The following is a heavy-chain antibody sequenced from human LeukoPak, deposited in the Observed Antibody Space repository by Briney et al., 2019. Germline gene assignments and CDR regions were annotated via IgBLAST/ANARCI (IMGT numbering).Heavy chain of an antibody. D-gene: IGHD4-11*01. CDR1: GFTFSSYN. CDR3: ASGDYSNSKSDY. CDR2: ISSSSSTI. J-gene: IGHJ4*02. V-gene: IGHV3-48*01. Sequence: PGGSLRLSCAASGFTFSSYNMNWVRQAPGKGLEWGSYISSSSSTIYYADSVKGRFTISRDNAKNTLYLQMNSLRAEDTAVYYCASGDYSNSKSDYWGQGTLVTVSS.